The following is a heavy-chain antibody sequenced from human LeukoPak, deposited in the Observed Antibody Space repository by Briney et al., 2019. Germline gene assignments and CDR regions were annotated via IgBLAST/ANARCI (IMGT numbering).Heavy chain of an antibody. D-gene: IGHD5-18*01. J-gene: IGHJ5*01. Sequence: PGGSLRLSCAASGFTFSDYYMSWIRQAPGKGLEWVSYISSSGSTIYYADSVKGRFTISRDNAKNSLYLQMNSLRAEDTALYYCAKDRSGYNYGLFDSWGQGTLVTVSS. V-gene: IGHV3-11*01. CDR3: AKDRSGYNYGLFDS. CDR2: ISSSGSTI. CDR1: GFTFSDYY.